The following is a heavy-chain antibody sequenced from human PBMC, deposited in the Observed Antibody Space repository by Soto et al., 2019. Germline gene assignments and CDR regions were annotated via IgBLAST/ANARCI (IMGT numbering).Heavy chain of an antibody. D-gene: IGHD4-17*01. CDR3: ARDLQNRDYGYYYYGMDV. CDR2: IYSGGST. V-gene: IGHV3-66*01. J-gene: IGHJ6*02. Sequence: GGSLRLSCVGSGFTVSSNYMSWVRQAPGKGLEWVSVIYSGGSTYYADSVKGRFTISRDNSKNTLYLQMNSLRAEDTAVYYCARDLQNRDYGYYYYGMDVWGQGTTVTVSS. CDR1: GFTVSSNY.